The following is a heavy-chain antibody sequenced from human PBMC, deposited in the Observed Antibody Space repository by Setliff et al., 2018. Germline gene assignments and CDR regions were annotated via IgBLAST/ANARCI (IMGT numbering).Heavy chain of an antibody. J-gene: IGHJ6*02. D-gene: IGHD3-3*01. CDR2: ISNSGGT. Sequence: SETLSLTCTVSGDSISSSSYYWGWIRQPPGKGLEWIGSISNSGGTYYNPSLKSRVTISVDTSKNQFSLKLSSVTAADTAVYYCARGSQYYNFWSGYHLDYYYYGMDVWGQGTTVTV. CDR1: GDSISSSSYY. V-gene: IGHV4-39*01. CDR3: ARGSQYYNFWSGYHLDYYYYGMDV.